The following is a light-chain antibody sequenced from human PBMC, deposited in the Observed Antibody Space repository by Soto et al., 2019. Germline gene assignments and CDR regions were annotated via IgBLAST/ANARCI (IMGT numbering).Light chain of an antibody. CDR2: EVF. J-gene: IGLJ2*01. CDR3: CSYTTTSTFV. Sequence: QSALTQPASVSGSPGQSITISCTGTSSDVGGYIYVSWYQQHPGKVPKLMIYEVFRRPSGISDRFSGSKSGNTASLTISGLQAEDEADYYCCSYTTTSTFVFGGGTKLTVL. CDR1: SSDVGGYIY. V-gene: IGLV2-14*03.